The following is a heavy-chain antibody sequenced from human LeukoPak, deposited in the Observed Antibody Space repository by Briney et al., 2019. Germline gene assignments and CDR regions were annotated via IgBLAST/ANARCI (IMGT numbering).Heavy chain of an antibody. J-gene: IGHJ4*02. CDR3: ARDPCLMGDSTCYFDY. CDR1: GFNFSSYD. CDR2: ISYDGSNK. Sequence: GRSLRLFCAASGFNFSSYDMHWVRQAPGKGLEWVAVISYDGSNKYYADSVKGRFTISRDNSKNTLYLQRSSLRPEDTAVYYYARDPCLMGDSTCYFDYCGQGTLVTVSS. V-gene: IGHV3-30-3*01. D-gene: IGHD5-24*01.